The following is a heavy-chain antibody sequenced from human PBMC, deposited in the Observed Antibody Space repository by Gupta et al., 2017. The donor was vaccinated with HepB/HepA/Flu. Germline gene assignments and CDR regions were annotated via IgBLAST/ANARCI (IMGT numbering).Heavy chain of an antibody. D-gene: IGHD5-12*01. CDR1: GFTFRDYY. V-gene: IGHV3-11*01. CDR2: ISLSGSTT. CDR3: ARASMVATTWFGP. J-gene: IGHJ5*02. Sequence: QLQLVESGGGLVKPGGSLRLSCAAFGFTFRDYYMTWIRQGPGKGLELVSYISLSGSTTQYADSVKGRFTISRDNAKNTLYLQMNSLRVEDTAVYFCARASMVATTWFGPWGQGTQVTVSS.